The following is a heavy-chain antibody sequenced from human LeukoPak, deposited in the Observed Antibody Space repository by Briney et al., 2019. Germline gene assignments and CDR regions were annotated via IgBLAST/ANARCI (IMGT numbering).Heavy chain of an antibody. J-gene: IGHJ2*01. CDR3: ARHPGKVTNDWYFDL. CDR2: INPNSDGT. D-gene: IGHD4-23*01. CDR1: GGTFSSYA. V-gene: IGHV1-2*02. Sequence: ASVKVSCKASGGTFSSYAISWVRQAPGQGLEWMGWINPNSDGTNYAQKFQGRVTMTRDTSITTAYMELSRLSSDDTAVYYCARHPGKVTNDWYFDLWGRGTLVTVSS.